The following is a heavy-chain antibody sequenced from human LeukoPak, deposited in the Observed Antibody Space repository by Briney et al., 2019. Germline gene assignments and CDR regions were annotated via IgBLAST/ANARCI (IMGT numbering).Heavy chain of an antibody. D-gene: IGHD2-15*01. Sequence: SETLSLTCTGSGGSISSYYWSWIRQPPGKGLEWIGYIYYSGSTNYNPSLKSRVTISVDTSKNQFSLKLSSVTAADTAVYYCAREGYCSGGSCHNWFDPWGQGTLVTVSS. V-gene: IGHV4-59*01. J-gene: IGHJ5*02. CDR3: AREGYCSGGSCHNWFDP. CDR2: IYYSGST. CDR1: GGSISSYY.